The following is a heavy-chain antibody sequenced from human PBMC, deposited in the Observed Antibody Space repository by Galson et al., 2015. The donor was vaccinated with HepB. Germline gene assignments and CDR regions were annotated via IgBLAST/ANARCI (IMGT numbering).Heavy chain of an antibody. Sequence: SETLSLTCTVSGGSISSYYWSWIRQPAGKGLEWIGRIYTSGSTNYNPSLKSRVTMSVDTSKNQFSLKLSSVTAADTAVYYCARELYCSSTSCYPNYYYGMDVWGQGTTVTVSS. CDR1: GGSISSYY. CDR3: ARELYCSSTSCYPNYYYGMDV. V-gene: IGHV4-4*07. J-gene: IGHJ6*02. CDR2: IYTSGST. D-gene: IGHD2-2*01.